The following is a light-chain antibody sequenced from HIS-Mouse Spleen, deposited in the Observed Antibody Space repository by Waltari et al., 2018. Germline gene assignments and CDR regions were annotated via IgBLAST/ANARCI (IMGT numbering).Light chain of an antibody. V-gene: IGLV2-14*03. Sequence: QSALTQPASVSGSPGQSITISCTGTSRDVCGYNYVSWYQQHPGKAPKLMIYDVSNRPSGVSNRFSGSKSGNTASLTISGLQAEDEADYYCSSYTSSSFNVVFGGGTKLTVL. CDR2: DVS. J-gene: IGLJ2*01. CDR3: SSYTSSSFNVV. CDR1: SRDVCGYNY.